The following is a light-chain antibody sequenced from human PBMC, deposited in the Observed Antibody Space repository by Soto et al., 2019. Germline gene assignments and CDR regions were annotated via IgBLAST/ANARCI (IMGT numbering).Light chain of an antibody. Sequence: DIVMTQSPDSLAVSLGERATINCKSSQRVLYSSNNKNYLAWYQQKPGQPPKLLIYWASTRESGVPDRFSGSGSGTDFTLPISSLQAEDVAVYYCQQYYRPWTFGQGTKGE. CDR3: QQYYRPWT. CDR1: QRVLYSSNNKNY. V-gene: IGKV4-1*01. CDR2: WAS. J-gene: IGKJ1*01.